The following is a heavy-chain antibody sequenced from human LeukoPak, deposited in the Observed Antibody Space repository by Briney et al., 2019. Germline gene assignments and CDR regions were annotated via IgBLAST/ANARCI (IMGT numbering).Heavy chain of an antibody. V-gene: IGHV3-9*01. CDR1: GFTFDDYA. Sequence: LRLSCAASGFTFDDYAMHWVRQAPGKGLEWVSGISWNSGSIGYADSVKGRFTISRDNAKNSLYLQMNSLRAEDTALYYCAKDRSSNFRYFDYWGQGTLVTVSS. CDR2: ISWNSGSI. D-gene: IGHD2-8*01. J-gene: IGHJ4*02. CDR3: AKDRSSNFRYFDY.